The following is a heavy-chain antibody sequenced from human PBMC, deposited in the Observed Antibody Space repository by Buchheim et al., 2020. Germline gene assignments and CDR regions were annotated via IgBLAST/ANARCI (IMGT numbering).Heavy chain of an antibody. CDR3: AKDGMGYTNTGWFDP. V-gene: IGHV3-23*01. D-gene: IGHD6-13*01. CDR2: ISGSGGST. Sequence: EVQLLESGGGLVQPGGSLRLSCAASGFTFSSYAMSWVRQAPGKGLEWVSGISGSGGSTYYGDSVKGRFTISRDNSKNTLDLQINSLRAEDTAVYYCAKDGMGYTNTGWFDPWGQGTL. CDR1: GFTFSSYA. J-gene: IGHJ5*02.